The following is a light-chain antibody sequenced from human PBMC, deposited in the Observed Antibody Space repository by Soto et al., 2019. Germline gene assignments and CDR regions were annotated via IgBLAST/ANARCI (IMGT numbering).Light chain of an antibody. J-gene: IGKJ4*01. V-gene: IGKV3-20*01. CDR2: GVS. CDR3: QQYGSSPLT. CDR1: RSISSTY. Sequence: EIVLTQSPVTLSLSPGDRATLSCRASRSISSTYLAWYQQKPGQAPRLLIYGVSSRAAGIPDRVSGSGSGTDFTLTISRLEPEDFAVYYCQQYGSSPLTFGGGTKVDIK.